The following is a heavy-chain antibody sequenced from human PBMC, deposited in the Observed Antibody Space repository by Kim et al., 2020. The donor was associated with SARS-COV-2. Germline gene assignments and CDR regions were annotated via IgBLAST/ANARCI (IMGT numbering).Heavy chain of an antibody. CDR3: ARGVRTQEYYFDS. CDR2: IYYSGST. CDR1: GGSISSGGYY. D-gene: IGHD1-1*01. V-gene: IGHV4-31*03. J-gene: IGHJ4*02. Sequence: SETLSLTCTVSGGSISSGGYYWSWIRQHPGKGLEWIGYIYYSGSTYYNPSLKSRVTISVDTSKNQFSLKLSSVTAADTAVYYCARGVRTQEYYFDSWGQGTLVTVSS.